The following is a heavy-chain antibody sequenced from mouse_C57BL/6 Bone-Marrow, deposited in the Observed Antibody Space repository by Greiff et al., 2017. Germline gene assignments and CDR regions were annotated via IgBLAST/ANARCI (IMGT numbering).Heavy chain of an antibody. D-gene: IGHD2-3*01. CDR3: ASATDGYRFAY. V-gene: IGHV2-6*01. J-gene: IGHJ3*01. CDR1: GFSLTSYG. Sequence: VKLMESGPGLVAPSQSLSITCTVSGFSLTSYGVDWVRQSPGKGLEWLGVIWGVGSTNYNSALKSRLSISKDNSKSQVFLKMNSLQTDDTAMYYCASATDGYRFAYWGQGTRVTVSA. CDR2: IWGVGST.